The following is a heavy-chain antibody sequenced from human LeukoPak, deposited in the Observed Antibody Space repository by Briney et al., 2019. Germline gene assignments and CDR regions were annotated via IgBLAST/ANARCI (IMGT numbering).Heavy chain of an antibody. CDR1: GGSISSYY. CDR3: ASGSGWYSDYYYYGMDV. CDR2: IYYSGST. J-gene: IGHJ6*02. V-gene: IGHV4-59*01. Sequence: SETLSLTCTVSGGSISSYYWSWIRQPPGKGLEWIGYIYYSGSTNYNPSLKSRVTISVDTSKNQFSLKLSSVTAAGTAVYHCASGSGWYSDYYYYGMDVWGQGTTVTVSS. D-gene: IGHD6-19*01.